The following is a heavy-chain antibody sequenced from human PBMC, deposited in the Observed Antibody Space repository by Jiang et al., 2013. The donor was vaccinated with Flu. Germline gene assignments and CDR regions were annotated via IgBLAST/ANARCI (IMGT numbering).Heavy chain of an antibody. V-gene: IGHV1-46*01. J-gene: IGHJ2*01. CDR1: GYIFTRNY. CDR2: IDPSGGST. Sequence: GAEVKKPGASVNISCKASGYIFTRNYMHWVRQAPGQGLEWMGRIDPSGGSTVYALKFKGRVTMTRDTSTATVYMELSSLRSEDTAPYYCVRDAYDILTAHSYWYFDLWGRXPWSLSPQ. CDR3: VRDAYDILTAHSYWYFDL. D-gene: IGHD3-9*01.